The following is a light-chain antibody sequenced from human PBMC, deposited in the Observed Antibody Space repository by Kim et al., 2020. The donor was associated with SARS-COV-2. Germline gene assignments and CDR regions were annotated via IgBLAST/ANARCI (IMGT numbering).Light chain of an antibody. V-gene: IGKV1-39*01. CDR1: QGISNY. CDR2: DAS. Sequence: DIQMTQSPSSLSASVGDRVTINCRASQGISNYLNWYQQKPGRAPKFLIYDASTLESGVPSRFSCSGSGTDFTLTINSLQPEDYATYYCQQGYSTPPTFGQGTKVDIK. J-gene: IGKJ1*01. CDR3: QQGYSTPPT.